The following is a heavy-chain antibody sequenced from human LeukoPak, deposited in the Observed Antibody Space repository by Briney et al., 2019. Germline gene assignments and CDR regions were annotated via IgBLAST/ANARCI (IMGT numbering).Heavy chain of an antibody. CDR2: VYTSGST. CDR3: AREKLLTGYYKRDWFDP. CDR1: GGSISSYY. J-gene: IGHJ5*02. D-gene: IGHD3-9*01. V-gene: IGHV4-4*07. Sequence: SETLSLTCTVSGGSISSYYWSWIRQPAGKGLEWIGRVYTSGSTNYNPSLKSRVTISVDTSKNQFSLKLSSVTAADTAVYYCAREKLLTGYYKRDWFDPWGQGTLVTVSS.